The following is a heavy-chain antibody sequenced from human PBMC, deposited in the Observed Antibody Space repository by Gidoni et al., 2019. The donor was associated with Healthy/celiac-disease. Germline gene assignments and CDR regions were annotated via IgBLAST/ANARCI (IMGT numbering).Heavy chain of an antibody. CDR1: GFTFSSYA. J-gene: IGHJ4*02. V-gene: IGHV3-23*04. CDR2: ISGSGGST. CDR3: ASTYYYDSSDAYRDY. Sequence: EVQLVESGGGLVQPGGSLSLSCSASGFTFSSYAMSWVRQAPGKGLEWVSAISGSGGSTYYADSVKGRFTISRDNSKNTLYLQMNSLRAEDTAVYYCASTYYYDSSDAYRDYWGQGTLVTVSS. D-gene: IGHD3-22*01.